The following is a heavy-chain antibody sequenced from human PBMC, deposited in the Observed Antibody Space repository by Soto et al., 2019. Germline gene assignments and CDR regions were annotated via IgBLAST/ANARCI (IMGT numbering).Heavy chain of an antibody. J-gene: IGHJ6*03. CDR3: ARVPSIAAAVYYYYYYMDV. CDR1: GFTFSSYS. V-gene: IGHV3-21*01. D-gene: IGHD6-13*01. Sequence: GGSLRLSCAASGFTFSSYSMNWVRQAPGKGLEWVSSISSSSSYIYYADSVKGRFTISRDNAKNSLYLQMNSLRAEDTAVYYCARVPSIAAAVYYYYYYMDVWGKGTTVTVSS. CDR2: ISSSSSYI.